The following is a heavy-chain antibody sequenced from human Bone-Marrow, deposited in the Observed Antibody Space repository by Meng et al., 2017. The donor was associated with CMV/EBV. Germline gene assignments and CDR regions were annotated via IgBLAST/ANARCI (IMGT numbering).Heavy chain of an antibody. CDR3: ARVPYDFFGYYFDY. Sequence: GGSLRLSCAASGFTFSSYWMSWVRQAPGKGLEWVANIKQDGSEKYYVDSVKGRFTISRDNANNSLYLQMNSLRAEDTAVYYCARVPYDFFGYYFDYWGQGTLVTVSS. CDR2: IKQDGSEK. D-gene: IGHD3-3*01. J-gene: IGHJ4*02. V-gene: IGHV3-7*01. CDR1: GFTFSSYW.